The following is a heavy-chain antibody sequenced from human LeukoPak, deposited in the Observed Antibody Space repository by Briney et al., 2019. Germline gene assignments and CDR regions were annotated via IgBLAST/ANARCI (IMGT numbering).Heavy chain of an antibody. D-gene: IGHD3/OR15-3a*01. V-gene: IGHV3-21*01. CDR2: ISSRGNYI. Sequence: GGSLRLSCTVSGLTLRNSTMTWVRQAPGKGLEWVSSISSRGNYIYYADSVKGRFTISRDNAKNSLYLQMNSLRGEDTPVYFCARSGWTNWFDPWGQGTLVTVSS. CDR1: GLTLRNST. J-gene: IGHJ5*02. CDR3: ARSGWTNWFDP.